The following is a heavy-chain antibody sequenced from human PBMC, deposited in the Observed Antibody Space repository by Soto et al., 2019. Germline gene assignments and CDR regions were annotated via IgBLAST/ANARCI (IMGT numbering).Heavy chain of an antibody. CDR1: GFTFSSYP. CDR2: ISYDGSNK. CDR3: ARHSGSYIYYFDY. D-gene: IGHD1-26*01. Sequence: GSLRLYCPAHGFTFSSYPMHWVRQAPGKGLEWVAVISYDGSNKYYADSVKGRFTISRENSKNTPYLQMNSLRAEDTAVYYCARHSGSYIYYFDYWGQGTLVTASS. V-gene: IGHV3-30-3*01. J-gene: IGHJ4*02.